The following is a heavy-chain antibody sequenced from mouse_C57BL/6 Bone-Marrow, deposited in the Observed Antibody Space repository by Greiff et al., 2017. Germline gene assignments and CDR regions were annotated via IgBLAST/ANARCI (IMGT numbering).Heavy chain of an antibody. CDR2: IHPNSGST. D-gene: IGHD1-1*02. V-gene: IGHV1-64*01. Sequence: VQLQQPGAELVKPGASVKLSCKASGYTFTSYWMHWVKQRPGQGLEWIGMIHPNSGSTNYNEKFKSKATLTVDKSSSTAYMQLSSLTSEDSAVDYCARDGGAWFAYWGQGTLVTVSA. CDR1: GYTFTSYW. CDR3: ARDGGAWFAY. J-gene: IGHJ3*01.